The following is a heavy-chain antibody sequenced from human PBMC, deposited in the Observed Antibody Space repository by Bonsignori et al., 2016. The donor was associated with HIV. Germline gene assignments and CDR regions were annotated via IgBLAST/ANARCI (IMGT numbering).Heavy chain of an antibody. D-gene: IGHD3-22*01. J-gene: IGHJ3*02. CDR3: ARQGKYYYDSSGYFHDAFDI. Sequence: VRQMPGKGLEWMGIIYPGDSDTRYSPSFQGQVTISADKSISTAYLQWSSLKASDTAMYYCARQGKYYYDSSGYFHDAFDIWGQGTMVTVSS. V-gene: IGHV5-51*01. CDR2: IYPGDSDT.